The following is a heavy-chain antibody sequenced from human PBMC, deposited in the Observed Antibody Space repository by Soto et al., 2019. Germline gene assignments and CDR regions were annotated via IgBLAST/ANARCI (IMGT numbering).Heavy chain of an antibody. CDR1: GGSISSGGYS. J-gene: IGHJ4*02. CDR3: ARVPPYGDNYYLDD. V-gene: IGHV4-30-2*01. Sequence: PSETLSLTCAVSGGSISSGGYSWSWIRQPPGKGLEWIGYMYHSGSTYYNPSLKSRVTISIDRSKNQFSLKLSSVTAADTAVYYCARVPPYGDNYYLDDWGQGTLVTVSS. CDR2: MYHSGST. D-gene: IGHD4-17*01.